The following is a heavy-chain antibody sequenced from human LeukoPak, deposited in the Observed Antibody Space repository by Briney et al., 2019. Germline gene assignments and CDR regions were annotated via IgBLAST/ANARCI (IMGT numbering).Heavy chain of an antibody. J-gene: IGHJ6*03. Sequence: GGSLRLSCAASGFTFSSYAMHWVRQAPGKGLEWVAVISYDGSNKYYADSVKGRFTISRDNSKNTLYLQMNSLRAEDTAVYYCARDGYDFWSGTYYYYYYYMDVWGKGTTVTVSS. CDR1: GFTFSSYA. V-gene: IGHV3-30-3*01. CDR2: ISYDGSNK. CDR3: ARDGYDFWSGTYYYYYYYMDV. D-gene: IGHD3-3*01.